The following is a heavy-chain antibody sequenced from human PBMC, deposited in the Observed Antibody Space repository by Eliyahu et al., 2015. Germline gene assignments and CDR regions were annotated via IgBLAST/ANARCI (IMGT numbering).Heavy chain of an antibody. CDR2: IINSGYTT. CDR3: AKMADP. V-gene: IGHV3-23*01. Sequence: EGQLLESGGDLVQPXGSLRLSCVXSGFSFTSYAMTXXRQAPGKGLEXVSSIINSGYTTQYAXSVKGRFTISRDNSKNMLYLQMNSLRPEDTAVYYCAKMADPWGQGTLVTVSS. D-gene: IGHD5-24*01. CDR1: GFSFTSYA. J-gene: IGHJ5*02.